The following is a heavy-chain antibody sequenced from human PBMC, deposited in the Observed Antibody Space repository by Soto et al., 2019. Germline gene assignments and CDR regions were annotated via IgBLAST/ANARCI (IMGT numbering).Heavy chain of an antibody. J-gene: IGHJ4*02. Sequence: SETLSLTCAVSGGSISSGGYSWSWIRQPPGKGLEWIGYIYHSGSTYYNPSLKSRVTISVDRSKNQFSLKLSSVTAADTAVYYCARLSTITYDSSGYYNDYGGQGTLVTVSS. CDR2: IYHSGST. V-gene: IGHV4-30-2*01. CDR3: ARLSTITYDSSGYYNDY. D-gene: IGHD3-22*01. CDR1: GGSISSGGYS.